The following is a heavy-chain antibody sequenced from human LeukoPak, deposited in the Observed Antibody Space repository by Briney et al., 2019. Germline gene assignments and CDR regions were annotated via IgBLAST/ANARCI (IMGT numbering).Heavy chain of an antibody. V-gene: IGHV4-4*07. CDR2: IYGSGST. CDR3: ARYSGSSYFDV. J-gene: IGHJ6*02. CDR1: GGSISRYS. Sequence: SETLSLTCIVSGGSISRYSWIWIRQPAGKGLEWIGRIYGSGSTNYNPSLKSRVTMSIDTSKNQFSLKLTSVTAADTAVYYCARYSGSSYFDVWGQGTTVTVSS. D-gene: IGHD2-15*01.